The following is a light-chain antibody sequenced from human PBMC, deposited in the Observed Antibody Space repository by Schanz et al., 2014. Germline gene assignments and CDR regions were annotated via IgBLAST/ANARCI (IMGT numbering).Light chain of an antibody. Sequence: QSALTQPASVSGSPGQSITISCTGTSSDVGSTYLVSWYQHHPGQAPKLMILGGSIRPSGVSSRFSGSKSANTASLTISGLQAEDEATYYCCSYAGSNTVVFGGGTKLTVL. J-gene: IGLJ3*02. CDR3: CSYAGSNTVV. CDR2: GGS. V-gene: IGLV2-23*01. CDR1: SSDVGSTYL.